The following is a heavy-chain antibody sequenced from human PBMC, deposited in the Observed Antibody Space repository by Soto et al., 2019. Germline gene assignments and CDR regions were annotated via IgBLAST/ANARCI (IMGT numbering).Heavy chain of an antibody. CDR1: GSTVSSNS. Sequence: EVQVVETGGGLIQPGGSLRLSVAASGSTVSSNSMSWVRKPPGKGPEWVSDIYSGGSTYYADSVKGRFTISRDNSKNTLYLQMNSLRAEDTAVYYCARERDGHNPNWFDLWGQGTLVTVSS. V-gene: IGHV3-53*02. J-gene: IGHJ5*02. D-gene: IGHD2-8*01. CDR3: ARERDGHNPNWFDL. CDR2: IYSGGST.